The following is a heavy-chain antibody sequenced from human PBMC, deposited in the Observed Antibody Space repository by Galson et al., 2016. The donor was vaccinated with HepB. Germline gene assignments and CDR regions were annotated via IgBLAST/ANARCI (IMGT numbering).Heavy chain of an antibody. D-gene: IGHD6-19*01. Sequence: ETLSLTCTVSGGSMSYYYWSWIRQPPGKGLEWIGYIYYSESTNYNPSLKSRVTISVDASKNQFSLKLTSVTAADTAVYYCARDDSGGWYGSHYGMDVWGQGTTVTVSS. V-gene: IGHV4-59*01. CDR1: GGSMSYYY. CDR3: ARDDSGGWYGSHYGMDV. J-gene: IGHJ6*02. CDR2: IYYSEST.